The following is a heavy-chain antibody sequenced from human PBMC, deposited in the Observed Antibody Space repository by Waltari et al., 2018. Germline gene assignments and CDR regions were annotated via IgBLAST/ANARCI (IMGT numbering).Heavy chain of an antibody. V-gene: IGHV4-59*01. J-gene: IGHJ4*01. D-gene: IGHD3-10*01. CDR3: TSGVYEGGHEIDY. CDR2: IYYTGAT. Sequence: QVQLQESGPRLVKPSETLSLTCSVPGDSIREFYWIWIRQTPDKRLEWIGHIYYTGATNNNPSLGGRVTISADTSKHQFSLRLESVTAADTATYFCTSGVYEGGHEIDYWGQGIQVTVSS. CDR1: GDSIREFY.